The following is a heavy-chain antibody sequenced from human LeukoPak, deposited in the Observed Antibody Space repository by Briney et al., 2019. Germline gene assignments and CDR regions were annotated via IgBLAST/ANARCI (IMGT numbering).Heavy chain of an antibody. V-gene: IGHV1-18*01. Sequence: ASVKVSCKASGYTFTSYGISWVRQAPGQGLEWMGWISAYNGNTNYAQKFQGRVTMTRNTSISTAYMELSSLRSEDTAVYYCATWGYSSSWYPGYYYYYYMDVWGKGTTVTISS. D-gene: IGHD6-13*01. CDR3: ATWGYSSSWYPGYYYYYYMDV. CDR2: ISAYNGNT. J-gene: IGHJ6*03. CDR1: GYTFTSYG.